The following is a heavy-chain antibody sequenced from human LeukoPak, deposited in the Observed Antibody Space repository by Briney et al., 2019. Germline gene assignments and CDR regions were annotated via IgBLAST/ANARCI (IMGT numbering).Heavy chain of an antibody. Sequence: SETLSLTCTVSGGSISSGSYYWSWIRQPAGKGLEWIGRIYTSGSTNYNPSLKSRVTISVDTSKNQFSLKLSSVTAADTAVYYCARETILLYYYDSSGIDYWGQGALVTVSS. J-gene: IGHJ4*02. D-gene: IGHD3-22*01. CDR2: IYTSGST. CDR1: GGSISSGSYY. V-gene: IGHV4-61*02. CDR3: ARETILLYYYDSSGIDY.